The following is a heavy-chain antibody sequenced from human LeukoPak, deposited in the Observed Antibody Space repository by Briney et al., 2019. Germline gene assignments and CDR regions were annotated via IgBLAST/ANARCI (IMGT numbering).Heavy chain of an antibody. D-gene: IGHD2-8*01. V-gene: IGHV1-2*06. J-gene: IGHJ4*02. CDR1: GYTFSGYY. CDR3: ARDSRVSADY. CDR2: IDPKSGGT. Sequence: ASVKVSCKTSGYTFSGYYTHWVRQAPGQGLEWLGRIDPKSGGTGFAHNFQGRVTMTTDTSISTVYMDLSSLRSDDTAVYYCARDSRVSADYWGQGTLVTVSS.